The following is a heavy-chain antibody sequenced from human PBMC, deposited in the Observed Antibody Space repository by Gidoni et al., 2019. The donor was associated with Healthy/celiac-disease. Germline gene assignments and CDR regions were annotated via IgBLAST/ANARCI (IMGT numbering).Heavy chain of an antibody. V-gene: IGHV1-18*01. J-gene: IGHJ5*02. CDR3: ARSGDLVVYAMLSLFDP. D-gene: IGHD2-8*02. Sequence: QVQLVQSGAEVKKPGASVKVSCKASGYTFTIYGISWVRQAPGQGLEWMGWISAYNGNTNYAQKLQGKVTMTTDTSTSTAYMELRSLRSDDTAVYYCARSGDLVVYAMLSLFDPWGQGTLVTVSS. CDR1: GYTFTIYG. CDR2: ISAYNGNT.